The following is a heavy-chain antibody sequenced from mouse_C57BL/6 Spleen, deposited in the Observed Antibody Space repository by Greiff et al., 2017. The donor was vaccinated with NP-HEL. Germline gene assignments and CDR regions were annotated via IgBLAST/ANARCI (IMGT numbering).Heavy chain of an antibody. V-gene: IGHV1-81*01. J-gene: IGHJ3*01. D-gene: IGHD1-1*01. Sequence: QVQLQQSGAELARPGASVKLSCKASGYTFTSYGISWVKQRTGQGLEWIGEIYPRSGNTYYNEKFKGQATLTADKSSSTAYMDLRSLTSEDSAVYFCAGSSGAYWGQGTLVTVSA. CDR3: AGSSGAY. CDR1: GYTFTSYG. CDR2: IYPRSGNT.